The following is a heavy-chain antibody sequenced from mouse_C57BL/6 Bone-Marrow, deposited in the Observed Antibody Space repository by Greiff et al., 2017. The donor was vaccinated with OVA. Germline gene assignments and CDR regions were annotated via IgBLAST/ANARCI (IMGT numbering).Heavy chain of an antibody. CDR1: GYSFTGYY. CDR2: INPSTGGT. D-gene: IGHD1-1*01. J-gene: IGHJ3*01. CDR3: ARKVYYYGSWFAY. Sequence: VQLKQSGPELVKPGASVKISCKASGYSFTGYYMNWVKQSPEKSLEWIGEINPSTGGTTYNQKFKAKATLTVDKSSSTAYMQLKSLTSEDSAVYYCARKVYYYGSWFAYWGQGTLVTVSA. V-gene: IGHV1-42*01.